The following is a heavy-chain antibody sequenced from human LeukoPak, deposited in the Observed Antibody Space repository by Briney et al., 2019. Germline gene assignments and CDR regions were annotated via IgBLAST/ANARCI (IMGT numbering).Heavy chain of an antibody. CDR2: INPSGGST. J-gene: IGHJ3*02. D-gene: IGHD3-22*01. V-gene: IGHV1-46*01. CDR3: ARGPYYYDSSGYQSTAFDI. Sequence: ASVNVSCKASGYSFTSNYMHWVRQATGQGLERMGIINPSGGSTSYAQKFQGRVTISVDTSKNQFSLKLSSVTAADTAVYYCARGPYYYDSSGYQSTAFDIWGQGTMVTVSS. CDR1: GYSFTSNY.